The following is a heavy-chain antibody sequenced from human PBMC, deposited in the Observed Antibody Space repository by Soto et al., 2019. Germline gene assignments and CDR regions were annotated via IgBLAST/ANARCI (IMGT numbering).Heavy chain of an antibody. CDR1: GYTFNSYG. V-gene: IGHV1-18*04. J-gene: IGHJ5*02. CDR3: AIDKMVDSLGLRTFDL. D-gene: IGHD2-15*01. Sequence: QVQMVQSGAEVKRHGASVTVSCRASGYTFNSYGISWLRQAPGQGLEWMGWISGYNGKTKYAQKVRGRVTLTTDTSTSTAYMELRNLRSDDTAVYYCAIDKMVDSLGLRTFDLWGQGTAVTVAS. CDR2: ISGYNGKT.